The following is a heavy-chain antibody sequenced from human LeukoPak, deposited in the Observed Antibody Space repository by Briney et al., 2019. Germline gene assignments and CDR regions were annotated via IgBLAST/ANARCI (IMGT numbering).Heavy chain of an antibody. CDR2: IYTSGST. CDR1: GGSISSGSYY. V-gene: IGHV4-61*02. J-gene: IGHJ6*02. D-gene: IGHD5-18*01. CDR3: ARQLRGYSYGPATKRSYYYYGMDV. Sequence: PSQTLSLTCTVSGGSISSGSYYWSWIRQPAGKGLEWIGRIYTSGSTNYNPSLKSRVTISVDTSKNQFSLKLSSVTAADTAVYYCARQLRGYSYGPATKRSYYYYGMDVWGQGTTVTVSS.